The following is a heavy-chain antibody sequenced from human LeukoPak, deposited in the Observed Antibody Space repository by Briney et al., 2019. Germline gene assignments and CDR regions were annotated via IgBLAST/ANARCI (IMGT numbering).Heavy chain of an antibody. V-gene: IGHV4-30-4*01. Sequence: PSQTLFLTCTVSGGSISTGDYYWSWIRQPPGKGLEWIGYIFYSGNTYYNPSLKSRVTISVDTSKNQFSLKLSSVTATDTAVYYCARVEAAKVAFDHWGQGTLVTVSS. J-gene: IGHJ4*02. CDR3: ARVEAAKVAFDH. CDR2: IFYSGNT. CDR1: GGSISTGDYY. D-gene: IGHD5-18*01.